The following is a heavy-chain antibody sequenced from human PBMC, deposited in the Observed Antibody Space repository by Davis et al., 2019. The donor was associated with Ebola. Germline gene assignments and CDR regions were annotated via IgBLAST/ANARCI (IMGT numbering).Heavy chain of an antibody. D-gene: IGHD3-22*01. CDR3: ARAPSYYYDSSGLDY. J-gene: IGHJ4*02. Sequence: GGSLRLSCAASGFTVSTIYMNWVRQAPGKGLEWVSVIFSGGSTYYADSVKGRFTISRDNSKNTLYLQMNSLRAEDTAVYYCARAPSYYYDSSGLDYWGQGTLVTVSS. CDR2: IFSGGST. CDR1: GFTVSTIY. V-gene: IGHV3-66*01.